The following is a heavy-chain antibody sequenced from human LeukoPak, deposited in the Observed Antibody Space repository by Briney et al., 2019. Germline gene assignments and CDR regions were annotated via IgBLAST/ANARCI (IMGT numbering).Heavy chain of an antibody. CDR1: GFTFSSYA. D-gene: IGHD3-22*01. CDR3: ARIPRFYYDRSGDFDY. Sequence: GGSLRLSCAASGFTFSSYAMSWVRQAPGKGLEWVSTIGRSGGDAYYADSVKGRFAVSRDNSKNTLHLQMNSLRAEDTAVYYCARIPRFYYDRSGDFDYWAQGTLVTVSS. CDR2: IGRSGGDA. V-gene: IGHV3-23*01. J-gene: IGHJ4*02.